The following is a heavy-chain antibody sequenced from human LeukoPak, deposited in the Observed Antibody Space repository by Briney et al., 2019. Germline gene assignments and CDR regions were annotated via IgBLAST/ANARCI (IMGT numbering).Heavy chain of an antibody. CDR3: AGRRDGYDSDDY. V-gene: IGHV3-11*01. CDR1: GFTFSDYY. D-gene: IGHD5-24*01. J-gene: IGHJ4*02. CDR2: ISSSGSTI. Sequence: GGSLRLSCAASGFTFSDYYMSWIRQAPGKGLGWVSYISSSGSTIYYADSVKGRFTISRDNAKNSLYLQMNSLRAEDTAVYYCAGRRDGYDSDDYWGQGTLVTVSS.